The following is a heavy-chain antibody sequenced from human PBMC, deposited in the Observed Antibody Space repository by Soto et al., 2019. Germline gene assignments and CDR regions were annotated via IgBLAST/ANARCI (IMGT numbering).Heavy chain of an antibody. J-gene: IGHJ3*02. V-gene: IGHV3-33*01. Sequence: GGSLRLSCAASGFTFRIYSMHWVRQSPGKGLEWVAVMWYDGTNKYYGESVKGRFTISRDNSENTLYLQMNSLRVEDTTVYYCARDATFGTKGGSFDIWGHGTLVTVSS. D-gene: IGHD3-16*01. CDR3: ARDATFGTKGGSFDI. CDR1: GFTFRIYS. CDR2: MWYDGTNK.